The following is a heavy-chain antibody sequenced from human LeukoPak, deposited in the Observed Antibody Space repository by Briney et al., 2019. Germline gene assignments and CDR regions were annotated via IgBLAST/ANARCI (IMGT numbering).Heavy chain of an antibody. J-gene: IGHJ4*02. CDR2: MYNSGST. CDR1: GGSISSYF. Sequence: SETLSLTCTVSGGSISSYFWSWIRQPPGKGLEWIGYMYNSGSTNYNPSLKSRVTISVDSSKNQFSLKLGSVTAADTAVYYCARHREAAAFSGFDYWGQGTLVTVSS. CDR3: ARHREAAAFSGFDY. D-gene: IGHD6-13*01. V-gene: IGHV4-59*08.